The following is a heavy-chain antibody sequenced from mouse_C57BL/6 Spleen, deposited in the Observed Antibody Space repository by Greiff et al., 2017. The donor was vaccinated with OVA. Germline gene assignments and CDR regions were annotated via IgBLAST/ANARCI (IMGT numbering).Heavy chain of an antibody. V-gene: IGHV5-17*01. D-gene: IGHD1-1*01. J-gene: IGHJ3*01. CDR3: ARGYYYGSSSAWFAY. Sequence: EVKVVESGGGLVKPGGSLKLSCAASGFTFSDYGMHWVRQAPEKGLEWVAYISSGSSTIYYADTVKGRFTISRDNAKNTLFLQMTRLRSEDTAMYYCARGYYYGSSSAWFAYWGQGTLVTVSA. CDR2: ISSGSSTI. CDR1: GFTFSDYG.